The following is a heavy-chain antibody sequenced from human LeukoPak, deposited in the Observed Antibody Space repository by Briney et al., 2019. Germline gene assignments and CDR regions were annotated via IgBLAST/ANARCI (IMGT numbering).Heavy chain of an antibody. D-gene: IGHD4-17*01. CDR3: AKDLEARYGDYPAAFDI. Sequence: GGSLRLSCAASGFTISNYAMNWVRQAPGKGLEWVSVISDNGGNTHYADSMKGRFTISRDNSKNTLYLQMNSLRAEDTAVYYCAKDLEARYGDYPAAFDIWGQGTMVTVSS. CDR2: ISDNGGNT. CDR1: GFTISNYA. V-gene: IGHV3-23*01. J-gene: IGHJ3*02.